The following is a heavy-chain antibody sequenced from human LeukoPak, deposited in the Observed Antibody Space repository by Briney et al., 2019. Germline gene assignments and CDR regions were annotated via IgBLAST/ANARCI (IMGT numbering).Heavy chain of an antibody. D-gene: IGHD6-19*01. V-gene: IGHV4-39*01. Sequence: SETLSLTCTVSGGSFSSGSYYWGWIRQPPGKGLEWIGSIYYSGSTYYNPSLKSRVTISVDTSKNQFSLKLSSVTAADTAVYYCASTYSGWYTLFDYWGQGTLVTVSS. CDR2: IYYSGST. J-gene: IGHJ4*02. CDR1: GGSFSSGSYY. CDR3: ASTYSGWYTLFDY.